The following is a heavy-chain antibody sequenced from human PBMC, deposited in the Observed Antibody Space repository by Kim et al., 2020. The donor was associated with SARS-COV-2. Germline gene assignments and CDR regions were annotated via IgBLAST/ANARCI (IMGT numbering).Heavy chain of an antibody. CDR3: SRDFIGSHRDFDY. Sequence: GGSLRLSCAASGFTFSSYSMNWVRQAPGKGLEWVSYISTSSSTIYYADSVKGRFTVSRDNAKNSLYLQMNSLRDEDTAVYYCSRDFIGSHRDFDYWGQGTLVTVSS. V-gene: IGHV3-48*02. D-gene: IGHD1-26*01. CDR1: GFTFSSYS. CDR2: ISTSSSTI. J-gene: IGHJ4*02.